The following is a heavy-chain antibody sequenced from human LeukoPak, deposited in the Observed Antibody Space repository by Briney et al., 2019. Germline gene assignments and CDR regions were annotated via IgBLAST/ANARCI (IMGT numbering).Heavy chain of an antibody. Sequence: PSETLSLTCSVSGGSISSYSWSWIRQPAGKGLDWIGRIFSSGNNKYNPSLKSRVIMSVDTSKNQFSLKLTSVTAADTAVYYCAKDRIAASGLSYYFDYWGQGTLVTVSS. D-gene: IGHD6-13*01. CDR1: GGSISSYS. V-gene: IGHV4-4*07. J-gene: IGHJ4*02. CDR3: AKDRIAASGLSYYFDY. CDR2: IFSSGNN.